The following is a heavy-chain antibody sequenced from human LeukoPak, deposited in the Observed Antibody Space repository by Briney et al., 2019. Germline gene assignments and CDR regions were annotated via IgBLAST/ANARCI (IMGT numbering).Heavy chain of an antibody. D-gene: IGHD4-17*01. Sequence: GGSLRLSCAASGFTFSSYAMSWVRQAPGKGLEWVSSISSSSSYIYYADSVKGRFTISRDNAKNSLYLQMNSLRAEDTAVYYCARDSLGDYTHDSWGQGTLVTVSS. V-gene: IGHV3-21*04. J-gene: IGHJ4*02. CDR3: ARDSLGDYTHDS. CDR1: GFTFSSYA. CDR2: ISSSSSYI.